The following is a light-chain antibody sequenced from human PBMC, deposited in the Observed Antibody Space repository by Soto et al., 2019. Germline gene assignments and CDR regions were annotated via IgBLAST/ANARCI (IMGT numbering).Light chain of an antibody. CDR3: QQDYASST. CDR1: QSISSW. J-gene: IGKJ3*01. V-gene: IGKV1-5*01. CDR2: VAS. Sequence: DIQMTQSPSILSASVGDRVTITCRASQSISSWLAWYQQKPGKAPKLLISVASTLASGVPSRFSGSGAGTEFTLTISRLQPEDFATYYCQQDYASSTFGPGTKVDI.